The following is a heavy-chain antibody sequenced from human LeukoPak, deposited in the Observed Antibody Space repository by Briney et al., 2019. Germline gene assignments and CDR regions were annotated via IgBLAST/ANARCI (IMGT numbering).Heavy chain of an antibody. CDR2: ISGDNPGT. Sequence: GGSLRLSCAASGFTFSTYAMSWVRQTPGKGLEWVAAISGDNPGTYHANSVKGRFTISRDNAKNTLYLQMNSLRAEDTAVYYCARGEDSSGSKYLDAFDIWGQGTMVTVSS. D-gene: IGHD3-22*01. J-gene: IGHJ3*02. V-gene: IGHV3-23*01. CDR3: ARGEDSSGSKYLDAFDI. CDR1: GFTFSTYA.